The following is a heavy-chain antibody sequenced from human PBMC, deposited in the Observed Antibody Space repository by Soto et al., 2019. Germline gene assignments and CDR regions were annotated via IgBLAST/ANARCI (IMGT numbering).Heavy chain of an antibody. CDR3: ARVSRGRDCSSTSCYADDAFDI. D-gene: IGHD2-2*01. CDR2: IYSGGST. CDR1: EFTFSSYS. J-gene: IGHJ3*02. V-gene: IGHV3-66*01. Sequence: GGSLILSCAASEFTFSSYSMHWVHTAPGKGLEWVSVIYSGGSTYYADSVKGRFTISRDNSKNTLYLQMNSLRAEDTAVYYCARVSRGRDCSSTSCYADDAFDIWGQGTMVTVSS.